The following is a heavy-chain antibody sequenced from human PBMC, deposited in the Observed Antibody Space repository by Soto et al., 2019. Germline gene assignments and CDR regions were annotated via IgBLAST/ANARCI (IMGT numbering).Heavy chain of an antibody. Sequence: GASVKVSCKTSGGTFSSYAISWVRQAPGQGLEWMGGIIPMFGSTNYAQKFQGRVTITADESSSTAYMEVNSLRSEDSAVYYCARSIVRTVVVVWYYFDSWGQGTLVTVSS. CDR2: IIPMFGST. D-gene: IGHD2-21*01. CDR1: GGTFSSYA. J-gene: IGHJ4*02. V-gene: IGHV1-69*13. CDR3: ARSIVRTVVVVWYYFDS.